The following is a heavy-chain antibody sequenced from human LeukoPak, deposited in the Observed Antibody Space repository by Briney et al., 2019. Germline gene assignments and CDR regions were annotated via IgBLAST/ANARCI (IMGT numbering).Heavy chain of an antibody. J-gene: IGHJ5*02. Sequence: GGSLRLSCAASGFTFSSYAMSWVRQAPGKGLEWVSAISGSGGSTYYADSVKGRFTISRDNAKNSLYLQMNSLRAEDTALYYCAKGPDSSGYYLDWFDPWGQGTLVTVSS. D-gene: IGHD3-22*01. CDR1: GFTFSSYA. CDR2: ISGSGGST. CDR3: AKGPDSSGYYLDWFDP. V-gene: IGHV3-23*01.